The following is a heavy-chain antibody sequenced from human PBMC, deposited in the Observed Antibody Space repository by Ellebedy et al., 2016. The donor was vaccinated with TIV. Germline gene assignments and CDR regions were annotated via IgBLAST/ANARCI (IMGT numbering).Heavy chain of an antibody. J-gene: IGHJ2*01. Sequence: SETLSLTCGVYGGSFSGYYWSWIRQPPGKGLEWIGEINHSGSTNCNPSLKSRVTISVDTSKNQFSLKLSSVTAADTAVYYCARSLMIFSFDKCYFDLWGRGTLVTVSS. V-gene: IGHV4-34*01. CDR1: GGSFSGYY. CDR2: INHSGST. CDR3: ARSLMIFSFDKCYFDL. D-gene: IGHD3/OR15-3a*01.